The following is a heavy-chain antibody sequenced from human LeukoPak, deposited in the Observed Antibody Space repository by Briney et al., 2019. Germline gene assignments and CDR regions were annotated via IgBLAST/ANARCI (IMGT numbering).Heavy chain of an antibody. CDR3: ATTKRGYSGYEYP. V-gene: IGHV4-34*01. D-gene: IGHD5-12*01. Sequence: PSETLSLTCAVYGGSFSGHYWSWIRQPPGKGLEWIGEINHSGSTNYNPSLRSRVTISVDTSKNQFSLKLSSVTAADTAVYYCATTKRGYSGYEYPWGQGTLVTVSS. J-gene: IGHJ5*02. CDR1: GGSFSGHY. CDR2: INHSGST.